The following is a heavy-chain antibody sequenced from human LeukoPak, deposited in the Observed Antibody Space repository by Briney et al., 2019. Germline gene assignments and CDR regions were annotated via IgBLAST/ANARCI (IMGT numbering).Heavy chain of an antibody. D-gene: IGHD2-2*02. CDR2: IWYDGSNK. CDR1: GFTFSSYG. J-gene: IGHJ6*02. V-gene: IGHV3-33*01. Sequence: GGSLRLSCAASGFTFSSYGMHWVRQAPGKGLEWVAVIWYDGSNKYYADPVRGRFTISRDNSKNTLYLQMNSLRAEDTAVYYCARAFRHCSSTSCYNPHYYYYGMDVWGQGTTVTVSS. CDR3: ARAFRHCSSTSCYNPHYYYYGMDV.